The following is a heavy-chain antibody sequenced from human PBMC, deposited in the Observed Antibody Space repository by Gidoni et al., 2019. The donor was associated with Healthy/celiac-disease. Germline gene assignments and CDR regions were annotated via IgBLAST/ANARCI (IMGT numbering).Heavy chain of an antibody. CDR1: GFTFSSYA. CDR3: ANVGYCSGGSCSHYYFDY. V-gene: IGHV3-23*01. J-gene: IGHJ4*02. Sequence: EVQLLESGGGLVQPGGSLRLSCAASGFTFSSYAMSWVRQAPGKGLEWVSAISGSGGSTYYADSVKGRFTISRDNSKNTLYLQMNSLRAEDTAVYYCANVGYCSGGSCSHYYFDYWGQGTLVTVSS. D-gene: IGHD2-15*01. CDR2: ISGSGGST.